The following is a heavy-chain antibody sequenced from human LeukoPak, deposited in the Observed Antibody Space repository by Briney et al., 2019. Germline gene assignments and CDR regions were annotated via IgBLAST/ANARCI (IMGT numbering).Heavy chain of an antibody. Sequence: ASVKVSCKVSGYTLTELSMHWVRQAPGKGLERMGGFDPEDGETIYAQKFQGRVTMTEDTSTDTAYMELSSLRSEDTAVYYCAARRQWPRSNWFDPWGQGTLVTVSS. CDR3: AARRQWPRSNWFDP. D-gene: IGHD6-19*01. V-gene: IGHV1-24*01. CDR1: GYTLTELS. CDR2: FDPEDGET. J-gene: IGHJ5*02.